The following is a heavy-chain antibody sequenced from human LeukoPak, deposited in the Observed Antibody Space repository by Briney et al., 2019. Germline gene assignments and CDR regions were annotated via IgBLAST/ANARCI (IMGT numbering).Heavy chain of an antibody. V-gene: IGHV3-23*01. J-gene: IGHJ2*01. CDR1: GFNLSSEA. CDR3: ARKDGYFDL. CDR2: ISRGGGTI. Sequence: GGSLRLSCAASGFNLSSEAMSWLRKITGKGLDWVSGISRGGGTIYYADSVKGRFTISRDNSKSTLYMEMNSLRAEDTAVYFCARKDGYFDLWGRGTLVTVSS.